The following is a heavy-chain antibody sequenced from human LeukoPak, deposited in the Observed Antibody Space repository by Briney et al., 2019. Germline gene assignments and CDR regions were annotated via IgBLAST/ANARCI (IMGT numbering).Heavy chain of an antibody. CDR3: ARARGYCSGGGCYPGYFDL. CDR1: GCTFSGDW. V-gene: IGHV3-7*05. J-gene: IGHJ2*01. Sequence: PGGSLRLSCAASGCTFSGDWMSWVRQAPGKGLEWVANIKQDGSEKYYVDSVKGRFTISRDNAKNSLYLQMNSLRAEDTAVYYCARARGYCSGGGCYPGYFDLWGRGTLVTVSS. D-gene: IGHD2-15*01. CDR2: IKQDGSEK.